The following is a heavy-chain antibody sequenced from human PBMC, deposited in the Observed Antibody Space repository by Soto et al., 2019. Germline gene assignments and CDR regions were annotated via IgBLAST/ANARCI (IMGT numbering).Heavy chain of an antibody. Sequence: PGGSLRLSCAASGFTFSSYAMSWVRQAPGKGLEWVSAISGSGGSTYYADSVKGRFTISRDNSKNTLYLQMNSLRAEDTAVYYCAKVPDADTAMAIYPFDYWGQGTLVTVSS. CDR2: ISGSGGST. D-gene: IGHD5-18*01. CDR3: AKVPDADTAMAIYPFDY. V-gene: IGHV3-23*01. CDR1: GFTFSSYA. J-gene: IGHJ4*02.